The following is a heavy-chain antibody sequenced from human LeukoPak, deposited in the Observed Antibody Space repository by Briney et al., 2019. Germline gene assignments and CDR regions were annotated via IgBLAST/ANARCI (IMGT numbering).Heavy chain of an antibody. CDR2: INPSGGST. CDR1: GYTFTSYY. Sequence: ASVKVSCKASGYTFTSYYMHWVRQAPGQGLEWMGIINPSGGSTSYAQKFQGRATMTRDTSTSTVYMELSSLRSEDTAVYYCARENSGEWEPSPLGYWGQGTLVTVSS. D-gene: IGHD1-26*01. V-gene: IGHV1-46*01. J-gene: IGHJ4*02. CDR3: ARENSGEWEPSPLGY.